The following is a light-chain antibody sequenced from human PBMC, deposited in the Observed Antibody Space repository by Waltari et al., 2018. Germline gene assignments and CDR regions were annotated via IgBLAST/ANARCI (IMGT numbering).Light chain of an antibody. Sequence: QSALTPPASVSRSPGQSITISCTRTIIDCGSYHLVSWYQLHPGKAPKLMIYEGSKRPSGVSNRFSGSKSGNTASLTISGLQAEDEADYYCCSYVRGNTLVFGGGTKLTVL. CDR2: EGS. V-gene: IGLV2-23*01. CDR1: IIDCGSYHL. CDR3: CSYVRGNTLV. J-gene: IGLJ2*01.